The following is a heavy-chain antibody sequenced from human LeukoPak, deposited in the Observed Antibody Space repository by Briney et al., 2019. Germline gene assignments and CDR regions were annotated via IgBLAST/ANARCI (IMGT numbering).Heavy chain of an antibody. D-gene: IGHD3-22*01. CDR3: ARVDYYDSSGYYFDY. J-gene: IGHJ4*02. V-gene: IGHV4-59*01. Sequence: PSETLSLTCTVSGGSISSYYWGWIRQPPGKGLEWIGYIYYSGSTNYNPSLKSRVTISVDTSKNQFSLKLSSVTAADTAVYYCARVDYYDSSGYYFDYWGQGTLVTVSS. CDR1: GGSISSYY. CDR2: IYYSGST.